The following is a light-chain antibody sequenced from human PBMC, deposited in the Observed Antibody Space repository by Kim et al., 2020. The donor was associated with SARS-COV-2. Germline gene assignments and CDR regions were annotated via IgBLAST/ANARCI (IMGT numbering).Light chain of an antibody. CDR1: QSVGSS. CDR2: DSS. V-gene: IGKV3-11*01. CDR3: QQRSNWPPIT. Sequence: SPGETATLSCRASQSVGSSLAWYQQKPGQAPRLLIYDSSTRATGIPARFSGTGSGTDFTLTIISLDSEDFAVYYCQQRSNWPPITFGQGTRLEIK. J-gene: IGKJ5*01.